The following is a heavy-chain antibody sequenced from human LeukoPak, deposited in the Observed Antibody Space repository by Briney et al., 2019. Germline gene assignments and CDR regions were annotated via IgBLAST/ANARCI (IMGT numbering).Heavy chain of an antibody. D-gene: IGHD3-10*01. V-gene: IGHV1-2*02. Sequence: ASVKVSCKASGYTFTGYYMHWVRQAPGQGLEWMGWINPNSGGTNYAQKFQGRVTMTRDTSISTAYMELSSLRSEDMAVYYCARAGKNKRFGEYHYWGQGTLVTVSS. CDR2: INPNSGGT. CDR3: ARAGKNKRFGEYHY. J-gene: IGHJ4*02. CDR1: GYTFTGYY.